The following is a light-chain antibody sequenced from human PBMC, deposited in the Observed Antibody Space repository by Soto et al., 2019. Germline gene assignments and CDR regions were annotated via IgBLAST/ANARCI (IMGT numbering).Light chain of an antibody. CDR3: MQALQTPWT. J-gene: IGKJ1*01. CDR1: QSLLHSNGYNY. CDR2: LGS. V-gene: IGKV2-28*01. Sequence: DIVMTQSPLSLPVTPGEPASISCRSSQSLLHSNGYNYLDWYLQKPGQSPQLLIYLGSNRSSGGPDRVSGSGSGTDFTLKISRVEAEDVGVYYCMQALQTPWTFGQWTKVEIK.